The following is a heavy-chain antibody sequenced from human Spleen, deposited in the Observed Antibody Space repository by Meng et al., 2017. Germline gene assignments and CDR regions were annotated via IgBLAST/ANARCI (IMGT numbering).Heavy chain of an antibody. Sequence: SVKVSCKASGYTFSYRYLHWVRQAPGQGLEWMGGIIPIFGTANYAQKFQGRVTITTDESTSTAYMELSSLRSEDTAVYYCARVGNSSGWFGVDYWGQGTLVTVSS. D-gene: IGHD6-19*01. V-gene: IGHV1-69*05. CDR1: GYTFSYRY. J-gene: IGHJ4*02. CDR2: IIPIFGTA. CDR3: ARVGNSSGWFGVDY.